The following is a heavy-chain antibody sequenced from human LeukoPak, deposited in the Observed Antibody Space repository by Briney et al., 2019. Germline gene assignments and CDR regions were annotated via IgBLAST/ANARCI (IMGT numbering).Heavy chain of an antibody. V-gene: IGHV3-30-3*01. J-gene: IGHJ4*02. Sequence: QSGGSLRLSCAASGFTFSSYAMHWVRQAPGKGLEWVAVISYDGSNKYCADSVKGRFTISRDNSKNTLYLQMNSLRAEDTAVYYCARERELLRFDYWGQGTLVTVSS. CDR3: ARERELLRFDY. CDR1: GFTFSSYA. CDR2: ISYDGSNK. D-gene: IGHD1-26*01.